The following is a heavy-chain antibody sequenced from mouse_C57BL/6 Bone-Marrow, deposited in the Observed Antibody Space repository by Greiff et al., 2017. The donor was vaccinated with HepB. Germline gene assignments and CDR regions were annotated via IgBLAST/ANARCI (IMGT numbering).Heavy chain of an antibody. V-gene: IGHV3-6*01. D-gene: IGHD3-2*02. CDR1: GYSITSGYY. CDR2: ISYDGSN. J-gene: IGHJ4*01. Sequence: DVKLQESGPGLVKPSQSLSLTCSVTGYSITSGYYWNWIRQFPGNKLEWMGYISYDGSNNYNPSLKNRISITRDTSKNQFFLKLNSVTTEDTATYYCARDGDSSGYVDYAMDYWGQGTSVTVSS. CDR3: ARDGDSSGYVDYAMDY.